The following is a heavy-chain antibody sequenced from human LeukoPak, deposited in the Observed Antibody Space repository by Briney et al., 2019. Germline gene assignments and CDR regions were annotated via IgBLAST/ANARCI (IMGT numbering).Heavy chain of an antibody. V-gene: IGHV4-30-2*01. D-gene: IGHD4-17*01. Sequence: SETLSLTCTVSGGSISSGGYYWSWIRQPPGKGLEWIGYIYHSGSTYYNPSLKSRVTISVDRSKNQFSLKLSSVTAEDTAVYYCAREVTVTRSPWFDPWGQGTLVTVSS. CDR2: IYHSGST. CDR3: AREVTVTRSPWFDP. J-gene: IGHJ5*02. CDR1: GGSISSGGYY.